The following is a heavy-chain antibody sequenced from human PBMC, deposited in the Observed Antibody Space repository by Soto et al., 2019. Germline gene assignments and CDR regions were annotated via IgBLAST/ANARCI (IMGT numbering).Heavy chain of an antibody. CDR3: ARHFPGDYFDY. CDR2: IYYSGST. V-gene: IGHV4-59*08. J-gene: IGHJ4*02. CDR1: GGSISSYY. Sequence: SETLSLTCTVSGGSISSYYWSWIRQPPGKGLEWIGYIYYSGSTNYNPSPKSRVTISVDTSKNQFSLKLSSVTAADTAVYYCARHFPGDYFDYWGQGTLVTVSS.